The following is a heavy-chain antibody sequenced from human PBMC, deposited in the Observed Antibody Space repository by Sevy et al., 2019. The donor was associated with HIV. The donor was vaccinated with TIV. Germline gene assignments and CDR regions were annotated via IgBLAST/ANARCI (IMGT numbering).Heavy chain of an antibody. CDR1: GFTFSNYW. CDR2: INQGGSEK. D-gene: IGHD2-21*01. J-gene: IGHJ3*02. V-gene: IGHV3-7*01. CDR3: ARELHIVQDAFDI. Sequence: GGSLILSCAASGFTFSNYWMSWVRQAPGKGLEWVANINQGGSEKYYVDSVRGRFIISRDNAKNSLYLQMNSLGAEDTAVYYCARELHIVQDAFDIWGQGTMVTVSS.